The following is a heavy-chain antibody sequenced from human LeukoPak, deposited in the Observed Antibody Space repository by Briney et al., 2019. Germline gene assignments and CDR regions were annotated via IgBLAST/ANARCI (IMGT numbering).Heavy chain of an antibody. CDR3: ARDVSRSEDSSGWYDWFDP. Sequence: SQTLSHTCAISGDSVSSNSAAWNWIRQSPSRGLEWLGRTYYRSKWYNDYAVSVKSRITINPDTSKNQFSLQLNSVTPEDTAVYYCARDVSRSEDSSGWYDWFDPWGQGTLVTVSS. CDR1: GDSVSSNSAA. CDR2: TYYRSKWYN. J-gene: IGHJ5*02. V-gene: IGHV6-1*01. D-gene: IGHD6-19*01.